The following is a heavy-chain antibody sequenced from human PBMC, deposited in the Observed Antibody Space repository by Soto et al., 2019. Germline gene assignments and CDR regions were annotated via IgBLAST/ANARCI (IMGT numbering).Heavy chain of an antibody. CDR2: ISYDGSNK. D-gene: IGHD5-18*01. Sequence: GGSLRLSCAASGFTFSSYAMHWVRQAPGKGLEWVAVISYDGSNKYYADSVKGRFTISRDNSKNTLYLQMNSLRAEDTAVYYCARGLDTAMGAGFDAFDIWGQGTMVTVSS. CDR3: ARGLDTAMGAGFDAFDI. V-gene: IGHV3-30-3*01. CDR1: GFTFSSYA. J-gene: IGHJ3*02.